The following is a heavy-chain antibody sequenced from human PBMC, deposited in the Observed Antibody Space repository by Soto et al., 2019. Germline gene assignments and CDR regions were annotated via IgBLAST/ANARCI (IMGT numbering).Heavy chain of an antibody. V-gene: IGHV3-21*01. CDR1: GFTFSSYS. J-gene: IGHJ6*02. CDR3: ARDLYSSGWSPYGMDV. D-gene: IGHD6-19*01. CDR2: ISSSSSYI. Sequence: PGGSLRLSCAASGFTFSSYSMNWVRQAPGKGLEWVSSISSSSSYIYYADSVKGRFTISRDNAKNSPYLQMNSLRAEDTAVYYCARDLYSSGWSPYGMDVWGQGTTVTVSS.